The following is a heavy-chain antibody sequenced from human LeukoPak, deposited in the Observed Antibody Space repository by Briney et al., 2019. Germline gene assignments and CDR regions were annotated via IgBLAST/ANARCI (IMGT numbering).Heavy chain of an antibody. D-gene: IGHD3-22*01. Sequence: GESLQISCQSSGYMFTDYWIAWVRQLPGKGLEWMGMVYPGDSDTRYSPSFRGQVTISADKSISTAYLQWSSLKASDTAIYYCARRGSSGTYYVFDSWGQGTLVIVSS. CDR1: GYMFTDYW. V-gene: IGHV5-51*01. CDR3: ARRGSSGTYYVFDS. CDR2: VYPGDSDT. J-gene: IGHJ4*02.